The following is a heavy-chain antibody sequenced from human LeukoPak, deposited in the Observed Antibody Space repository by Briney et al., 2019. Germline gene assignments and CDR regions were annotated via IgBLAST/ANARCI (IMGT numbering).Heavy chain of an antibody. CDR1: GFTFSSYA. D-gene: IGHD6-25*01. CDR3: AKFFAPSGGSSGWIWTIDN. J-gene: IGHJ4*01. V-gene: IGHV3-30-3*02. Sequence: GRSLRLSCAASGFTFSSYAMHWVRQAPGKGLEWVAVISYDGSNKYYADSVKGRFTISRDNSKNTLYLQMNSLRAEGTAVYYCAKFFAPSGGSSGWIWTIDNWGHGAMVIVSS. CDR2: ISYDGSNK.